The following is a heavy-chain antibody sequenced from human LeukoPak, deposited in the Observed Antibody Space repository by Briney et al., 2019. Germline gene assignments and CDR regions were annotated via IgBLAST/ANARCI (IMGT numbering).Heavy chain of an antibody. Sequence: PGRSLRLSCAASGFTFSNYGMHWVRQAPGKGLEWVALISYDGSNKYYADSVKGRFSISRDNSKNTLNLQMNSLRAEDTAVYYCARDRGSYFNWFDPWGQGTLVTVSS. V-gene: IGHV3-30*03. CDR2: ISYDGSNK. J-gene: IGHJ5*02. D-gene: IGHD2-21*01. CDR3: ARDRGSYFNWFDP. CDR1: GFTFSNYG.